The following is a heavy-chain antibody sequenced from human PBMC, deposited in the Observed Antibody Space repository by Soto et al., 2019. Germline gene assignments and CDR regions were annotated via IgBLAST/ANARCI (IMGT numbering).Heavy chain of an antibody. V-gene: IGHV1-3*01. CDR1: GYTFTSYP. CDR2: IDAGNGNT. D-gene: IGHD5-18*01. J-gene: IGHJ6*02. CDR3: ATAGYKYGSPYYGMDV. Sequence: ASVKVSCKASGYTFTSYPTHWVRQAPGQRLEWMGWIDAGNGNTKYSQKFRGRVTFTTDTSASTAYMDLSSLRSEDTAVYYCATAGYKYGSPYYGMDVWGQGTTVTVYS.